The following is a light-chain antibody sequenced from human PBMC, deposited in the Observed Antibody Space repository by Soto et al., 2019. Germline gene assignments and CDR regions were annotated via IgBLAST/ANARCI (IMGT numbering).Light chain of an antibody. CDR2: WAS. Sequence: DIVMTQSPDSLAVSLGERATINCKSSQSVLYSSMNKNYLAWYQQKPGQPPKLLLYWASTRESGVPDRISGRGSGTDFTLTITSLQAEDVAVYYCQQYYSTPFTFGPGTKVVI. V-gene: IGKV4-1*01. CDR3: QQYYSTPFT. CDR1: QSVLYSSMNKNY. J-gene: IGKJ3*01.